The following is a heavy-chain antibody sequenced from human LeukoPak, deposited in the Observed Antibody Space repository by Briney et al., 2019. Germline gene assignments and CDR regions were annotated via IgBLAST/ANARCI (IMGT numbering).Heavy chain of an antibody. CDR1: GFTFSSYA. Sequence: GGSLRLSCAASGFTFSSYAMSWVRQAPGKGLEWVAFIRYDGSNKYYADSVKGRFTISRDNSKNTLYLQMNSLRAEDTAVYYCAKAEPKRGYSYGPFDYWGQGTLVTVSS. J-gene: IGHJ4*02. CDR3: AKAEPKRGYSYGPFDY. V-gene: IGHV3-30*02. D-gene: IGHD5-18*01. CDR2: IRYDGSNK.